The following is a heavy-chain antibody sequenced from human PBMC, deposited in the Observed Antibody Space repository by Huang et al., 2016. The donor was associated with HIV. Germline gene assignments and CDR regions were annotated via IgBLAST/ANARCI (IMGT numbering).Heavy chain of an antibody. J-gene: IGHJ6*02. V-gene: IGHV1-69*13. CDR2: IVPRYGKP. D-gene: IGHD3-10*01. CDR3: AAKIGSDGYFISRGPRSNYYSLDV. Sequence: QLQLVQSGAQVKKPGSSVNVSCKASVKRFSGSAISWVRQAPGQRLEWMGGIVPRYGKPQDAQNVQGRVTITADESMTTAYMELTSLTSKDTAVYFCAAKIGSDGYFISRGPRSNYYSLDVWGQGTTVVVSS. CDR1: VKRFSGSA.